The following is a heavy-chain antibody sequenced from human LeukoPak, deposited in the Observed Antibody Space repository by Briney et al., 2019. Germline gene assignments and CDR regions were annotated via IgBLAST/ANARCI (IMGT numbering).Heavy chain of an antibody. CDR3: ARGRGYGGKHLDY. J-gene: IGHJ4*02. Sequence: PSETLSLTCTVSGGSISSSSYYWGWIRQPPGKGLEWIGSIYYSGSTYYNPSLKSRVTISVDTSKNQFSLKLSSVTAADTAVYYCARGRGYGGKHLDYWGQGTLVTVSS. CDR2: IYYSGST. D-gene: IGHD4-23*01. CDR1: GGSISSSSYY. V-gene: IGHV4-39*07.